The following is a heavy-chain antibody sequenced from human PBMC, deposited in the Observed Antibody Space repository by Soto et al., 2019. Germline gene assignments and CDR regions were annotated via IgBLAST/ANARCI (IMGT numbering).Heavy chain of an antibody. Sequence: PGGSLRPPCGASGFTFRSYGMHWGRQAPGKGLEWVAVISYDGSNKYYADSVKGRFTISRDNSKNTLYLQMNSLRAEDTAVYYCAKVGGGGATTGYWGQGTLVTVSS. V-gene: IGHV3-30*18. J-gene: IGHJ4*02. D-gene: IGHD1-26*01. CDR1: GFTFRSYG. CDR3: AKVGGGGATTGY. CDR2: ISYDGSNK.